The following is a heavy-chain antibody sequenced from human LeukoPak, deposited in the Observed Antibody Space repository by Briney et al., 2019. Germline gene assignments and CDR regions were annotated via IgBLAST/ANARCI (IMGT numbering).Heavy chain of an antibody. V-gene: IGHV4-4*02. CDR3: ATATVMNHYCFDF. CDR2: IYHSGST. J-gene: IGHJ4*02. D-gene: IGHD1-14*01. CDR1: VGSISSTIW. Sequence: SGTLSLTCAVSVGSISSTIWWGWVRQPPGKGLEWSGEIYHSGSTNYNPSLNSRITQSIDKSKNQFSLSLNSVTAADSDVYYCATATVMNHYCFDFWAQGTLVTVSS.